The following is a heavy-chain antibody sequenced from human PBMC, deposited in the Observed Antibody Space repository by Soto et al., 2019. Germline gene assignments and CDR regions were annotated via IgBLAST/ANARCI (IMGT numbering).Heavy chain of an antibody. CDR2: INHTGST. CDR3: TLPPGGDCCP. D-gene: IGHD2-21*02. J-gene: IGHJ5*02. CDR1: GGSFSGYS. Sequence: SETLSLTCAVYGGSFSGYSWTWIRQPPGTGLEWIGEINHTGSTNYNPSLKSRVTISVDTSKNQFSLKLTSVTAEDTAVYYRTLPPGGDCCPWGQGTLVTVSS. V-gene: IGHV4-34*03.